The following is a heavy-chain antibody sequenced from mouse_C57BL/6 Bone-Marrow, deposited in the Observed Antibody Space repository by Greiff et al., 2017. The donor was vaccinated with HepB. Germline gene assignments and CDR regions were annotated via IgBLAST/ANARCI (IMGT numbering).Heavy chain of an antibody. CDR1: GYTLTSYW. D-gene: IGHD1-1*01. J-gene: IGHJ2*01. CDR2: IYPGSGST. V-gene: IGHV1-55*01. Sequence: QVQLQQPGAELVKPGASVTMSCKASGYTLTSYWIPWVKQRPGQGLEWIGDIYPGSGSTNYNEKFKSKTTLTVDTASRTAYMQLSSLTSEDSAVYYCAKTTGNFDYWGQGTTLTVSS. CDR3: AKTTGNFDY.